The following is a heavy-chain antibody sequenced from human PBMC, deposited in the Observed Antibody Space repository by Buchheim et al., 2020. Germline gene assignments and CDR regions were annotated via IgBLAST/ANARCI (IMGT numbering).Heavy chain of an antibody. J-gene: IGHJ4*02. CDR2: INQRGSEK. D-gene: IGHD1-14*01. Sequence: EVHLVESGGGLVQPEGSLRLSCAASGFTFSYYWLSWVRQAPGKGLEWVANINQRGSEKYYVDSVKGRFTISRDSAKSSLYLQMNSLRAEDTAVYYCTTDLDRTRNIWGQGTL. CDR1: GFTFSYYW. CDR3: TTDLDRTRNI. V-gene: IGHV3-7*04.